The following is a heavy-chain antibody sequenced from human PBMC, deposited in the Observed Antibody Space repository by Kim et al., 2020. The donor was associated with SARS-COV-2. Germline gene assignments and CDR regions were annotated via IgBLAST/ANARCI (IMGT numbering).Heavy chain of an antibody. V-gene: IGHV3-7*01. CDR2: IKNDGSEK. CDR1: GFPFSTYW. CDR3: ARGRVMDG. Sequence: GGSLRLSCAASGFPFSTYWLSWVRQAPGKGLEWVANIKNDGSEKYYVDSVKGRFTISRDNAKSSLYLQMNSLRAEDTAVYYCARGRVMDGRGQGTTVTAS. J-gene: IGHJ6*02.